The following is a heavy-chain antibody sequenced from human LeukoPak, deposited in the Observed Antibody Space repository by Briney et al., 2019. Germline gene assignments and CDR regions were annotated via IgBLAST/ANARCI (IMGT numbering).Heavy chain of an antibody. J-gene: IGHJ5*02. CDR2: INHSGST. D-gene: IGHD5-12*01. V-gene: IGHV4-34*01. CDR3: VRDSIRWRLRLIGVWFDP. CDR1: GGSISSHY. Sequence: KPSETLSLTCTVSGGSISSHYWTWIRQPPGKGLEWIGEINHSGSTNYNPSLKSRVTISVDTSKNQFSLKLSSVTAADTAVYYCVRDSIRWRLRLIGVWFDPWGQGTLVTVSS.